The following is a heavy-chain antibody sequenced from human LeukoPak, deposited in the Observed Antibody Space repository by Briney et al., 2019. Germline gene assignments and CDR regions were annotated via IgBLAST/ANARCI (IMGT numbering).Heavy chain of an antibody. CDR3: ARDIIGYCSSTSCYGGFDY. J-gene: IGHJ4*02. CDR2: INHSGST. V-gene: IGHV4-34*01. CDR1: GGSFSGYY. D-gene: IGHD2-2*01. Sequence: PSETLSLTCAVYGGSFSGYYWSWIRQPPGKGLEWIGEINHSGSTNYNPSLKSRVTISVDTSKNQFSLKLSSVTAADTAVYYCARDIIGYCSSTSCYGGFDYWGQGTLVTVSS.